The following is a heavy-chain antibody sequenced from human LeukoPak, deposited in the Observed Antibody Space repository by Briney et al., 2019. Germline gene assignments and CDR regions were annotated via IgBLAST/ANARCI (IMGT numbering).Heavy chain of an antibody. V-gene: IGHV3-23*01. J-gene: IGHJ4*02. CDR2: ISGSGGST. Sequence: GGSLRLSCAASGFTFSSYAMSWVRQAPGKGLEWVSAISGSGGSTYYADSVKGRFTISRDNSKNTLYLQMNSLRAEDTAVYYCAKEGITMVRGVIMGDYWGQGTLVTVSS. D-gene: IGHD3-10*01. CDR3: AKEGITMVRGVIMGDY. CDR1: GFTFSSYA.